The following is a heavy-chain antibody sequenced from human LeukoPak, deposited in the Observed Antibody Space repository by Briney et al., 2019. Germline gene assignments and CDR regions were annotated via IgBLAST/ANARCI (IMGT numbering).Heavy chain of an antibody. V-gene: IGHV3-30*18. CDR2: ISYDGTNK. Sequence: GGSLRLSCAASGFTFSSYGMHWVRQAPGKGLEWVAVISYDGTNKYYADSVKGRFTISRDNSKNTLYLQMNSLRAEDTAVYYCAKENSGSYYSVDYWGQGPLVTVSS. CDR3: AKENSGSYYSVDY. CDR1: GFTFSSYG. D-gene: IGHD1-26*01. J-gene: IGHJ4*02.